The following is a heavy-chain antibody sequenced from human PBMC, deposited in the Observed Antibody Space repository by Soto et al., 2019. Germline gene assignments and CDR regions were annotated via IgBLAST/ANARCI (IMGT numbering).Heavy chain of an antibody. CDR2: IYYSGST. Sequence: SETLSLTCTVAGGSMSSYFWSWIRQPPGKGLEWIGYIYYSGSTNYNASLRSRVTISIDTSKNQFSLKLSSVTAADTAVYYCARDRDPTVAPRAPRRNPYYYYGMDVWGQGTTVTVSS. V-gene: IGHV4-59*01. D-gene: IGHD4-17*01. J-gene: IGHJ6*02. CDR3: ARDRDPTVAPRAPRRNPYYYYGMDV. CDR1: GGSMSSYF.